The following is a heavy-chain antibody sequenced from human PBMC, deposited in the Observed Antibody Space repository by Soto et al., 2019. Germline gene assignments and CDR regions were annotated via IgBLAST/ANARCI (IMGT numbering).Heavy chain of an antibody. D-gene: IGHD6-6*01. CDR3: ARVPEAGRPLFDY. Sequence: LRLSCAASGFIFSDFAMHWVRQAPGKGLEWVAEIWYDGSNEYYGDSVKGRFTISRDNSKNTLYLQLNSLRAEDTAVYYCARVPEAGRPLFDYWGQGALVTVS. CDR1: GFIFSDFA. CDR2: IWYDGSNE. J-gene: IGHJ4*02. V-gene: IGHV3-33*01.